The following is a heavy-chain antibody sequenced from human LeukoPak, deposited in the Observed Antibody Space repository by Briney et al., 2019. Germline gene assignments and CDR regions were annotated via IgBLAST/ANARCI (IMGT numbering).Heavy chain of an antibody. CDR2: ISGSGGST. Sequence: QTGGSLRLSCAASGFTFSSYAMSWVRQAPGKGLEWVSAISGSGGSTYYADSVKGRFTISRDNSKNTLYLQMSSLRAEDTAVYYCAKIIAVVYDAFDIWGQGTMVTVSS. V-gene: IGHV3-23*01. J-gene: IGHJ3*02. D-gene: IGHD6-19*01. CDR1: GFTFSSYA. CDR3: AKIIAVVYDAFDI.